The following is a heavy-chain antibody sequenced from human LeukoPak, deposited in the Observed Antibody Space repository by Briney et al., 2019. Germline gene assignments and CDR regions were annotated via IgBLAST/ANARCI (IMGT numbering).Heavy chain of an antibody. CDR1: GGTFSSYA. J-gene: IGHJ3*02. CDR2: IIPIFGTA. D-gene: IGHD2-2*01. V-gene: IGHV1-69*13. CDR3: ARGVPAAMIGADAFDI. Sequence: ASVKVSCKASGGTFSSYAISWVRQAPGQGLEWMGGIIPIFGTANYAQKFQGRVTITADESTSTAYMKLSSLRSEDTAVYYCARGVPAAMIGADAFDIWGQGTMVTVSS.